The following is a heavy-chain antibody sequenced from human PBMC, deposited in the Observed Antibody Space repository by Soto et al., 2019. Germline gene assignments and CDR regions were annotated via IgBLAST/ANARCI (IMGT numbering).Heavy chain of an antibody. CDR1: GVTLSNHG. J-gene: IGHJ4*02. D-gene: IGHD1-26*01. V-gene: IGHV3-23*01. Sequence: GGSLRLSCSASGVTLSNHGISWIRQAPGKGLEWVSTIRETGNTYYADSVRGRFATSRDNSENTLYLQMSSLRAEDTAVYYCAKQQMGVIRALDYWGQGTLVTVSS. CDR2: IRETGNT. CDR3: AKQQMGVIRALDY.